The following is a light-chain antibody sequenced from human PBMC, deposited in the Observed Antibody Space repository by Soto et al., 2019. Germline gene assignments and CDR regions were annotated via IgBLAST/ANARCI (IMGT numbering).Light chain of an antibody. J-gene: IGKJ1*01. CDR3: QQYNNWPLT. Sequence: EIVMTQSPATLSVSPGERVTLSCRASQSVGINLAWYQQKPGQAPRLLVHGSSTRAAGVAARFSGSGAGTEFTLTISSLQSEDFAVHYCQQYNNWPLTFGQGTKVDIK. CDR2: GSS. V-gene: IGKV3-15*01. CDR1: QSVGIN.